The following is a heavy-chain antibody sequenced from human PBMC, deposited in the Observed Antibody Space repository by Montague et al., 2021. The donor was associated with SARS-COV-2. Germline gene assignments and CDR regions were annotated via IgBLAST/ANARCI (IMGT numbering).Heavy chain of an antibody. J-gene: IGHJ4*02. Sequence: SLRLSCAASGFTFSSYAMSWVRQAPGKGLEWVSAISGSGGSTYYADSVKGRFTISRDNSKNTLYLQMNSLRAEDTAVCYCAKDFFMVQGLFDYWGQGTLVTVSS. V-gene: IGHV3-23*01. CDR3: AKDFFMVQGLFDY. D-gene: IGHD3-10*01. CDR2: ISGSGGST. CDR1: GFTFSSYA.